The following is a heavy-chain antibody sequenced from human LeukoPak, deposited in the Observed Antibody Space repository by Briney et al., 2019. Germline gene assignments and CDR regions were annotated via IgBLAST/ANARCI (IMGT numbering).Heavy chain of an antibody. V-gene: IGHV3-23*01. J-gene: IGHJ5*02. Sequence: GRSLRLSWAASGATFSSYAISWVRQAAGNGLGWVPTISGSGDTTYYADSVEGRFTISRDDSKHTMCQQMNSLRTEEPAVILCAVQRTLWRQVLDRWGQGTLVSVCS. CDR2: ISGSGDTT. CDR3: AVQRTLWRQVLDR. CDR1: GATFSSYA. D-gene: IGHD4/OR15-4a*01.